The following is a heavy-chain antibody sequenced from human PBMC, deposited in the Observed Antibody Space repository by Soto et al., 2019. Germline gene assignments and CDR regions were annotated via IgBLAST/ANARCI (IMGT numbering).Heavy chain of an antibody. Sequence: GGSLRLSYAASGFTFSSYGMHWARQAPGKGLEWVAVIWYDGSNKYYADSVKGRFTISRDNSKNTLYLQMNSLRAEDTAVYYCARDLSSYGSGSYPTPAFDYWGQGTLVTVSS. CDR3: ARDLSSYGSGSYPTPAFDY. CDR1: GFTFSSYG. D-gene: IGHD3-10*01. J-gene: IGHJ4*02. V-gene: IGHV3-33*01. CDR2: IWYDGSNK.